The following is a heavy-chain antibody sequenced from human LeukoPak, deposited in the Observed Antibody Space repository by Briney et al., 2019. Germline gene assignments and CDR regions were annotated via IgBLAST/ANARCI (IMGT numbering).Heavy chain of an antibody. CDR3: AKDLRARVVPAVTIDY. CDR1: GFPFSRYS. D-gene: IGHD2-2*01. V-gene: IGHV3-9*01. CDR2: ISWNSGSI. J-gene: IGHJ4*02. Sequence: GGSLRLSCAASGFPFSRYSMNWVRQAPGKGLEWVSGISWNSGSIGYADSVKGRFTISRDNAKNSLYLQMNSLRAEDTAVYYCAKDLRARVVPAVTIDYWGQGTLVTVSS.